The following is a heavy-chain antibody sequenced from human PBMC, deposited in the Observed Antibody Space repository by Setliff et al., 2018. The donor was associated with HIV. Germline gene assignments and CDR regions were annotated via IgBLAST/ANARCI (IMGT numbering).Heavy chain of an antibody. CDR1: GYAFSESG. CDR2: ISGDNSNR. D-gene: IGHD3-9*01. Sequence: GASVKVSCKASGYAFSESGIHWMRQAPGQRLEWMGWISGDNSNRKYSEKLQGRVTITAETSATTSYVELSGLRSADTGIYYCARGGLTAPTGYWGRGTLVTVSS. J-gene: IGHJ4*02. CDR3: ARGGLTAPTGY. V-gene: IGHV1-3*01.